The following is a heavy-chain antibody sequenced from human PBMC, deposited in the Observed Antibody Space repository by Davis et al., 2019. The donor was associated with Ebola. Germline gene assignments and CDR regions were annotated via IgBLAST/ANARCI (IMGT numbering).Heavy chain of an antibody. CDR3: ARPENGYSSGWRFDY. D-gene: IGHD6-19*01. Sequence: MPGGSLRLSCAVYGGSFSGYYWSWIRQPPGKGLEWIGEINHSGSTNYNPSLKSRVTISVDTSKNQFSLKLSSVTAADTAVYYCARPENGYSSGWRFDYWGQGTLVTVSS. V-gene: IGHV4-34*01. J-gene: IGHJ4*02. CDR1: GGSFSGYY. CDR2: INHSGST.